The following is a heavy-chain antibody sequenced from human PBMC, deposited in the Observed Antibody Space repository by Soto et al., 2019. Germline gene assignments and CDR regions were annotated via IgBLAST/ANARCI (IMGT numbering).Heavy chain of an antibody. D-gene: IGHD6-13*01. CDR1: GYTFTSYA. J-gene: IGHJ6*03. CDR2: INAGNGNT. CDR3: ARAIAAAENSYYSMDV. Sequence: ASVKVSCKASGYTFTSYAMHWVRQAPGQRLEWMGWINAGNGNTKYSQKFQGRVTITRDTSASTAYMELSSLRSEDTAVYYCARAIAAAENSYYSMDVWGKGTTVTVCS. V-gene: IGHV1-3*01.